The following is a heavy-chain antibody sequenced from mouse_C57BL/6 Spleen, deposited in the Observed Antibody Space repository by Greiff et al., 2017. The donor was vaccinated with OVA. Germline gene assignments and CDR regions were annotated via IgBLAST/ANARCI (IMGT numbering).Heavy chain of an antibody. CDR3: ARHENWCFDY. J-gene: IGHJ2*01. CDR1: GFTFSSYG. D-gene: IGHD4-1*01. CDR2: ISSGGSYT. V-gene: IGHV5-6*01. Sequence: EVQVVESGGDLVKPGGSLKLSCAASGFTFSSYGMSWVRQTPDKRLEWVATISSGGSYTYYPDSVKGRFTISRDNAKNTLYLQISSLKSEDTAMYYSARHENWCFDYWGQGTTLTVSS.